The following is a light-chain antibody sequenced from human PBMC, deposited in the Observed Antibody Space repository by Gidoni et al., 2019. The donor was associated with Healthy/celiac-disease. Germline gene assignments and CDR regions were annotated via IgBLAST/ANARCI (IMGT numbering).Light chain of an antibody. CDR3: QSYDSSLSARYV. V-gene: IGLV1-40*01. CDR2: GNS. Sequence: QSVLTQPPSVSGAPGQRVTISCTGSSSNIGAGYDVHWYQPIPGTAPKLLIYGNSNRPSGVPDRFSGSKSGTSASLAITGLQAEDEADYYCQSYDSSLSARYVFGTGTKVTVL. J-gene: IGLJ1*01. CDR1: SSNIGAGYD.